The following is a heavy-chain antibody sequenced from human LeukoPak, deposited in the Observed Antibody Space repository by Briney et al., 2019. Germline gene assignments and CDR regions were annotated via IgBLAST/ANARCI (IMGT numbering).Heavy chain of an antibody. V-gene: IGHV1-69*04. J-gene: IGHJ4*02. CDR1: GGTFSSYA. Sequence: GASAKVSCKASGGTFSSYAISWVRQAPGQGLEWMGRIIPILGIANYAQKFQGRVTITADKSTSTAYMELSSLRSEDTAVYYCARDQPLGLDYWGQGTLVTVSS. CDR3: ARDQPLGLDY. D-gene: IGHD7-27*01. CDR2: IIPILGIA.